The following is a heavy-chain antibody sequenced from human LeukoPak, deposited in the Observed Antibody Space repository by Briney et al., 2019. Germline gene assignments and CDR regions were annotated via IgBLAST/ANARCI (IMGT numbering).Heavy chain of an antibody. CDR2: IYYSGST. J-gene: IGHJ4*02. D-gene: IGHD2-15*01. CDR1: GGSISSYY. V-gene: IGHV4-59*01. Sequence: PSETLSLTRTVSGGSISSYYWSWIRQPPGKGLEWIGYIYYSGSTNYNPSLKSRVTISVDTSKNQFSLKLSSVTAADTAVYYCARRCSGGSCYYYFDYWGQGTLVTVSS. CDR3: ARRCSGGSCYYYFDY.